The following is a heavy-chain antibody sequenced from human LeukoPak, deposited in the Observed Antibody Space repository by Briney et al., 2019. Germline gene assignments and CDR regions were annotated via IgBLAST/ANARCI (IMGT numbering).Heavy chain of an antibody. J-gene: IGHJ4*02. CDR3: ARESGIEGY. Sequence: GGSLRLSCSASGFTFRSYWMTWVRQAPGKGLEWVSSISSSSSYIYYADSVKGRFTISRDNAKNSLYLQMNSLRAEDTAVYYCARESGIEGYWGQGTLVTVSS. CDR1: GFTFRSYW. D-gene: IGHD3-10*01. CDR2: ISSSSSYI. V-gene: IGHV3-21*01.